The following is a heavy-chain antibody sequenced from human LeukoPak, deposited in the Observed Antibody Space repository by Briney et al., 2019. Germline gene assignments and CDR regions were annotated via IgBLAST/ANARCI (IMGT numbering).Heavy chain of an antibody. D-gene: IGHD3-22*01. Sequence: GESLQISCQGSGYRFTDHWIAWVRQLPGKGLEWMGIIYPGDSNARYSPSFQGQVTMSADKSISTAYLQWSSLKASDTGMYYCAREGDSSGRPHWGQGTLVTVSS. CDR3: AREGDSSGRPH. CDR1: GYRFTDHW. V-gene: IGHV5-51*01. CDR2: IYPGDSNA. J-gene: IGHJ4*02.